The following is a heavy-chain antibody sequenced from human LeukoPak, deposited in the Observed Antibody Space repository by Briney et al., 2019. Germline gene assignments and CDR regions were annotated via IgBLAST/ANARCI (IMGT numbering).Heavy chain of an antibody. Sequence: SETLSLTCTVFGGSISHYYWSWIRQSAGRGLEWIGRMYVSGNTNYNPSLKSRVTLSLETSKNQFSLRLNSVTAADTAVYYCARDTVGGSYYNVFDLWGRGTLVVVSS. CDR1: GGSISHYY. D-gene: IGHD1-26*01. V-gene: IGHV4-4*07. CDR2: MYVSGNT. CDR3: ARDTVGGSYYNVFDL. J-gene: IGHJ4*02.